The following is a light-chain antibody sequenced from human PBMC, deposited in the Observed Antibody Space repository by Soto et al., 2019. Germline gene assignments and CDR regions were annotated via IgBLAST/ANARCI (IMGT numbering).Light chain of an antibody. V-gene: IGLV2-14*01. CDR3: SSYTTTSTRV. CDR1: SSDVGAYKY. J-gene: IGLJ1*01. Sequence: QSVLTQPASVSGSPGQSITISCTGTSSDVGAYKYVSWYQQLPGKAPKLIMYEVNNRPSGVSNRFSGSKSGSTASLTISGLQAEDEADYYCSSYTTTSTRVFGTGTKLTVL. CDR2: EVN.